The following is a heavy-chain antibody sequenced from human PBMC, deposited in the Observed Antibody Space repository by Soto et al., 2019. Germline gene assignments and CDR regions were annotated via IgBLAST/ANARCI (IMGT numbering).Heavy chain of an antibody. J-gene: IGHJ6*02. CDR3: ARDETPTSQRKRYYYYYGMDV. CDR1: GGTFSSYA. CDR2: IIPIFGTA. Sequence: GASVKVSCKASGGTFSSYAISWVRQAPGQGLEWMGGIIPIFGTANYAQKFQGRVTITADESTSTAYMELSSLRSEDTAVYYCARDETPTSQRKRYYYYYGMDVWGQGTTVTVSS. D-gene: IGHD1-1*01. V-gene: IGHV1-69*13.